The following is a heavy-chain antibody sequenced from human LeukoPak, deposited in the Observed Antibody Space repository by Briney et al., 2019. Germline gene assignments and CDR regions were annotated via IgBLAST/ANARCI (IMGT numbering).Heavy chain of an antibody. CDR1: GGTFSSYA. Sequence: SVKVSCKASGGTFSSYAISWVRQAPGQGLEWMGGIIPIFGTANYAQKFQGRVTITTDESTSTAYMELSSLRSEDTAVYYCARNPPIVATARLYYYYYMDVWGKGTTVTVSS. CDR3: ARNPPIVATARLYYYYYMDV. CDR2: IIPIFGTA. J-gene: IGHJ6*03. V-gene: IGHV1-69*05. D-gene: IGHD5-12*01.